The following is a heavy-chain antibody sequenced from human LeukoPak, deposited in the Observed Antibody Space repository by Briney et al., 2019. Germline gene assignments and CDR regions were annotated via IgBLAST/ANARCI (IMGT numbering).Heavy chain of an antibody. J-gene: IGHJ6*02. V-gene: IGHV1-18*01. CDR2: ISAYNGNT. D-gene: IGHD2-8*01. CDR1: GYTVTSYG. Sequence: ASVTVSCKASGYTVTSYGISWVRQAPGQGLEWMGWISAYNGNTNYAQKLQGRVTMTTDTSTSTAYMELRSLRSDDTAVYYCARDRGCTNGVCYVYYYYGMDVWGQGTTVTVSS. CDR3: ARDRGCTNGVCYVYYYYGMDV.